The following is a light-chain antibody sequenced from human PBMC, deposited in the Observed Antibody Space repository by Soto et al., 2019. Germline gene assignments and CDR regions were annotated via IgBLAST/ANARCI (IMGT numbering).Light chain of an antibody. CDR1: QSVTSDY. J-gene: IGKJ1*01. CDR3: QHYGHALWA. CDR2: GAS. Sequence: EVVVTQSPGTLSLSPGERATLSCRASQSVTSDYLAWYQQKPGQSPRLLMSGASRRATGVPDRFSGSGSGTDFTLTISRLEPEDFAVYYCQHYGHALWAFGQGTRWIS. V-gene: IGKV3-20*01.